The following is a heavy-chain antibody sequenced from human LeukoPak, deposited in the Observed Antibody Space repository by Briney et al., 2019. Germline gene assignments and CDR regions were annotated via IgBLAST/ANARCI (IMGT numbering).Heavy chain of an antibody. Sequence: ASETLSLTCAVYGGSFSGYYWSWIRQPPGKGLEWIGEINHSGSTNYNPSLKSRVTISVDTSKNQFSLKLSSVTAADTAVYYCARGSRLGVVGRDAFDIWGQGTMVTVSS. CDR1: GGSFSGYY. J-gene: IGHJ3*02. CDR2: INHSGST. D-gene: IGHD3-3*01. V-gene: IGHV4-34*01. CDR3: ARGSRLGVVGRDAFDI.